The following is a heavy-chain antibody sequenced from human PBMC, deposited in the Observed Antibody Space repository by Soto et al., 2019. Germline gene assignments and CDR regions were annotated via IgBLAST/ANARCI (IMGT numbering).Heavy chain of an antibody. CDR2: IYHSGST. CDR3: ASHGYSSSSEDY. D-gene: IGHD6-13*01. Sequence: PSETLSLTCAVSGGSISSGGYSWSWIRQPPGKGLEWIGYIYHSGSTYYNPSLKSRVTISVDRSKNQFSLKLSSVTAADTAVYYCASHGYSSSSEDYWGQGTLVTVSS. J-gene: IGHJ4*02. V-gene: IGHV4-30-2*02. CDR1: GGSISSGGYS.